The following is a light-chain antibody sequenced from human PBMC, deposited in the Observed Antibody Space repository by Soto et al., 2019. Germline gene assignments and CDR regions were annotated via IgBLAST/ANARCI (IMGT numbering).Light chain of an antibody. V-gene: IGKV3-15*01. J-gene: IGKJ1*01. CDR3: HQSNDWWP. CDR2: GAS. CDR1: QTDSNN. Sequence: MTNDTATLSLCPRERATLCFRASQTDSNNLAWYQQKPGPAPRLLIYGASTRATGIPARFSGSGSGTEFTLPISSLQSEDFAVYYCHQSNDWWPFGQVSKV.